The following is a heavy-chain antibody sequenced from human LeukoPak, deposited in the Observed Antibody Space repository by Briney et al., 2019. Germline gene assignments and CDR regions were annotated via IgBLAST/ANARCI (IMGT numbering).Heavy chain of an antibody. Sequence: GGSLRLSCAASGFTFDDYAMHWARQAPGKGLEWVSLISGDGGSTYYADSVKGRFTISRDNSKNTLYLQMNSLRAEDTAVYYCARDGGSGDHFDYWGQGTLVTVSS. D-gene: IGHD7-27*01. V-gene: IGHV3-43*02. CDR3: ARDGGSGDHFDY. CDR1: GFTFDDYA. J-gene: IGHJ4*02. CDR2: ISGDGGST.